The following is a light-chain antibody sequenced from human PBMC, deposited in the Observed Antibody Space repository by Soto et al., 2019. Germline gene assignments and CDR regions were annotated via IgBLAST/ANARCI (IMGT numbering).Light chain of an antibody. CDR2: GAS. CDR3: QQYNNWPPAFT. V-gene: IGKV3-15*01. Sequence: EIVMTQSPATLSVSPGERATLSCRASQSVSSNLAWYQQKPGQAPRLLIYGASNRATGIPARFSGRGSGTEFTLTISSLQSEDFAVYYYQQYNNWPPAFTFGPGTKVDIK. CDR1: QSVSSN. J-gene: IGKJ3*01.